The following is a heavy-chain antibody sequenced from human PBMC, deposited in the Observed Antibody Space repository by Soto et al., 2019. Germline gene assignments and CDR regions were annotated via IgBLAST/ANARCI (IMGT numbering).Heavy chain of an antibody. V-gene: IGHV2-5*02. CDR2: IYCDDDK. J-gene: IGHJ4*02. CDR3: ADSDYYGSWYFDY. CDR1: GFSLKTSGVG. D-gene: IGHD3-10*01. Sequence: QITLKESGPTLVKPTQTLTLTCIFSGFSLKTSGVGVGWIRQPPGKALEWLALIYCDDDKRYSPSLKSRLTITKDTSKHQVVLIMSSVDPVDTGPYYCADSDYYGSWYFDYWGQGTLVTVSS.